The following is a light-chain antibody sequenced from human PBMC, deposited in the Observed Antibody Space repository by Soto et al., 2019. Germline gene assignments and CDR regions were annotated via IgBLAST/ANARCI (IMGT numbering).Light chain of an antibody. J-gene: IGKJ5*01. V-gene: IGKV1-5*01. Sequence: DIQMTQSPSTLSASVGDRVTITCRASQSISTWLAWYQQKPGKAPNLLIYDASTLESGGPSGFSGSGSGTEFTLTISSLQPDDSATYYCQQYNSYPYTFGQGTLLEI. CDR2: DAS. CDR1: QSISTW. CDR3: QQYNSYPYT.